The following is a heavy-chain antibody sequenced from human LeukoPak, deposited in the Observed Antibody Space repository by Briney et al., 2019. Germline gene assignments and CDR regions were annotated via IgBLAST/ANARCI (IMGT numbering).Heavy chain of an antibody. CDR3: ARAHGTTWGDWFDP. Sequence: ASVKVSCKASGYTFTGYYMHWVRQAPGQGLEWMGWINPNSGGTNYAQKFQGRVTMPRDTSISTAYMELSRLRSDDTAVYYCARAHGTTWGDWFDPWGQGTLVTVSS. D-gene: IGHD1-7*01. CDR1: GYTFTGYY. CDR2: INPNSGGT. V-gene: IGHV1-2*02. J-gene: IGHJ5*02.